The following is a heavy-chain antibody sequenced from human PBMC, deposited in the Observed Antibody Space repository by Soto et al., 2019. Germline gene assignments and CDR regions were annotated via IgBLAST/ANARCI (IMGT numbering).Heavy chain of an antibody. CDR3: AGRGYGGLHYYMDV. J-gene: IGHJ6*03. V-gene: IGHV4-59*08. Sequence: SETLSLTCTVSGGSISSYYWSWIRQPPGKGLEWIGYIYYSGSTNYNPSLKSRVTISVDTSKNQFSLKLSSVTAADTAVYYCAGRGYGGLHYYMDVWGKGTTVTVSS. CDR2: IYYSGST. CDR1: GGSISSYY. D-gene: IGHD1-26*01.